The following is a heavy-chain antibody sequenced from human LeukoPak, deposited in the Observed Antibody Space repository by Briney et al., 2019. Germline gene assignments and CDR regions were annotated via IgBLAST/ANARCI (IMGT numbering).Heavy chain of an antibody. Sequence: PSETLSLTCTASGGSISSYYWSWIRQPPGKGLEWIGYIYYSGSTNYNPSLKSRVTISVDTSKNQFSLKLSSVTAADTAVYYCATSYSSSSQIDYWGRGTLVTVSS. CDR3: ATSYSSSSQIDY. D-gene: IGHD6-6*01. J-gene: IGHJ4*02. CDR2: IYYSGST. V-gene: IGHV4-59*01. CDR1: GGSISSYY.